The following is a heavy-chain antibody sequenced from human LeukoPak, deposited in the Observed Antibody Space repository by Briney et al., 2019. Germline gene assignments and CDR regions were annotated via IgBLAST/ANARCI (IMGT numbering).Heavy chain of an antibody. CDR2: INPSGGST. CDR1: GYTLTELS. V-gene: IGHV1-46*01. Sequence: ASVKVSCKVSGYTLTELSMHWVRQAPGKGLEWMGIINPSGGSTSYAQKFQGRVTMTRDTSTSTVYMELSSLRSEDTAVYYCARGTGYRREFDYWGQGTLVTVSS. J-gene: IGHJ4*02. CDR3: ARGTGYRREFDY. D-gene: IGHD5-12*01.